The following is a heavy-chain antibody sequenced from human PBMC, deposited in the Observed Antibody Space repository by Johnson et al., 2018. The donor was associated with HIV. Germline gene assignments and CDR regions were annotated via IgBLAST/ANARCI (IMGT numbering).Heavy chain of an antibody. CDR1: GFSVSNNY. D-gene: IGHD1-26*01. V-gene: IGHV3-11*01. CDR2: ISSSGSTI. CDR3: AKGLGWELLTHDAFDI. Sequence: QVQLVESGGGLVQPGGSLRLSCGASGFSVSNNYMNWVRQAPGKGLEWVSYISSSGSTIYYADSVKGRFTISRDNAKNSLYLQMNSLRAEDTALYYCAKGLGWELLTHDAFDIWGQGTMVTVSS. J-gene: IGHJ3*02.